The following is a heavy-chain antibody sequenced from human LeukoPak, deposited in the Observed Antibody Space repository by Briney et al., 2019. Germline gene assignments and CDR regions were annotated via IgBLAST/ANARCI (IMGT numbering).Heavy chain of an antibody. CDR1: RDTFTAYY. V-gene: IGHV1-2*02. J-gene: IGHJ3*02. CDR3: ARAMYYYDSSGYYFLDAFDI. D-gene: IGHD3-22*01. Sequence: ASLWVSSAASRDTFTAYYMHWVPQAPGQGLGWMGWINPNSGGTNYTQKFQGRVTITRDTSISTAYMELSRLRSDDTAVYYCARAMYYYDSSGYYFLDAFDIWGQGTMVTVSS. CDR2: INPNSGGT.